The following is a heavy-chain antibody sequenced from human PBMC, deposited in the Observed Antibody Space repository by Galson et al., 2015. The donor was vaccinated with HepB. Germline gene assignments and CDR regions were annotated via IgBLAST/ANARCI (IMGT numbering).Heavy chain of an antibody. CDR1: GFTFSSYA. CDR2: ISYDGSNK. J-gene: IGHJ6*02. V-gene: IGHV3-30-3*01. CDR3: ARDRVIKYNWNYGAYYYYGMDV. D-gene: IGHD1-7*01. Sequence: SLRLSCAASGFTFSSYAMHWVRQAPGKGLEWVAVISYDGSNKYYADSVKGRFTISRDNSKNTLYLQMNSLRAEDTAVYYCARDRVIKYNWNYGAYYYYGMDVWGQGTTVTVSS.